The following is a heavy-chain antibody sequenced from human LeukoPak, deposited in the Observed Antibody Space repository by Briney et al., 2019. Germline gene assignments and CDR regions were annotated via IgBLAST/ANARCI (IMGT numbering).Heavy chain of an antibody. V-gene: IGHV4-59*01. CDR2: LSYSGST. D-gene: IGHD4-17*01. Sequence: PSETLSLTCTVSGGSISSYYWSWIRQPPGKGLEWIGYLSYSGSTNYSPSLKSRVTISVDTSKNQFSLKLSSVTAADTAVYYCARGGDYGDYVEWFDPWGQGTLVTVSS. CDR1: GGSISSYY. J-gene: IGHJ5*02. CDR3: ARGGDYGDYVEWFDP.